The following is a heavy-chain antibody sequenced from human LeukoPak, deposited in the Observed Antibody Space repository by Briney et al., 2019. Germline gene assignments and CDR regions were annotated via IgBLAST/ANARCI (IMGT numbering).Heavy chain of an antibody. J-gene: IGHJ6*02. Sequence: SETLSLTCTVSGGSISSYYWSWIRQPAGKGLEWIGRIYTSGSTNYNPSLKSRVTMSVDTSKNQFSLKLSSVTAADTAVYYCARDSYGDNDYYYYYGMDVWGQGTTVTVSS. V-gene: IGHV4-4*07. D-gene: IGHD4-17*01. CDR1: GGSISSYY. CDR2: IYTSGST. CDR3: ARDSYGDNDYYYYYGMDV.